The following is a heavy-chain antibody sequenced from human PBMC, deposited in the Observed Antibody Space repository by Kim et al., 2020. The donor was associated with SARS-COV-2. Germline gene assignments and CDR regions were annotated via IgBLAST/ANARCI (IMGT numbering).Heavy chain of an antibody. J-gene: IGHJ4*02. Sequence: PSLKSRVTISVDTSKNQFSLRLSSVTAADTAVYYCARGLIAVAGTGYFDYWGQGTLVTVSS. D-gene: IGHD6-13*01. CDR3: ARGLIAVAGTGYFDY. V-gene: IGHV4-31*02.